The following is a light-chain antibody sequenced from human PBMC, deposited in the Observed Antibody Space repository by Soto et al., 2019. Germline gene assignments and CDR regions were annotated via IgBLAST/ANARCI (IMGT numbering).Light chain of an antibody. CDR3: QSWDSSTAV. CDR2: HDT. J-gene: IGLJ2*01. CDR1: NLGNKY. V-gene: IGLV3-1*01. Sequence: SYELTQAPSVSVSPGQTASITCSGDNLGNKYVSWYQQKPGQSPVLVIYHDTKRPSGIPERFSGSNSGNTATLTVSGTQAMDEADYYCQSWDSSTAVFVGGTKLTVL.